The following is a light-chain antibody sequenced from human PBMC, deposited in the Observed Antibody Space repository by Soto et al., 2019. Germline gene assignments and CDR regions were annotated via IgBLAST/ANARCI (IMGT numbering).Light chain of an antibody. CDR3: QQYDNLPLT. J-gene: IGKJ4*01. CDR1: QDISNY. Sequence: DIQTTQSPSSLSASVGDRVTITCQASQDISNYLNWYQQKPGKAPKLLIYDASNLETGVPSRFSGSGSGPDFTFTISSLQPEDIATYYCQQYDNLPLTFGGGTKVEIK. V-gene: IGKV1-33*01. CDR2: DAS.